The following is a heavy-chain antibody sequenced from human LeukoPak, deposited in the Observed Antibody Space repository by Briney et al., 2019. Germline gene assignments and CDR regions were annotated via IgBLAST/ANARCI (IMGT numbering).Heavy chain of an antibody. Sequence: GGSLRLSCAASGFTFSSYWMSWVRQTQGMGREWVANIKEDGSEKYYVDSVKGRFTISRDNAKNSLYLQMNSLRAEDTAVYYCVRVTDCSSTSCYNVAEYFQYWGQGTLVTVSS. CDR1: GFTFSSYW. D-gene: IGHD2-2*02. J-gene: IGHJ1*01. V-gene: IGHV3-7*01. CDR2: IKEDGSEK. CDR3: VRVTDCSSTSCYNVAEYFQY.